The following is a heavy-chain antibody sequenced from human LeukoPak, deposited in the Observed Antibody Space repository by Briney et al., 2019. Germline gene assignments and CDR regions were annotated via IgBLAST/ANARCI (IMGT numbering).Heavy chain of an antibody. CDR3: ARARSGGADHWFDP. Sequence: SETLSLTCAVYGGSFSGYYWSWIRQPPRKGLEWVGEINHSGSTNYNPSLKSRVTISVDTSKNQFSLKLSSVTAADTAVYYCARARSGGADHWFDPWGQGTLVTVSS. CDR2: INHSGST. CDR1: GGSFSGYY. J-gene: IGHJ5*02. V-gene: IGHV4-34*01. D-gene: IGHD3-16*01.